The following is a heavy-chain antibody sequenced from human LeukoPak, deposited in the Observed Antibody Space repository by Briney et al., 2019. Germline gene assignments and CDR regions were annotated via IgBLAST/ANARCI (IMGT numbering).Heavy chain of an antibody. CDR3: ARDRTGFTADPHYFDY. D-gene: IGHD3/OR15-3a*01. V-gene: IGHV3-7*05. CDR2: IKQDGSEK. J-gene: IGHJ4*02. CDR1: GFTFGTYW. Sequence: GGSLRLSCAASGFTFGTYWMSWVRQAPGKGLEWVASIKQDGSEKYYVDSVKGRFTISRDNAKNSLYLQVNSLRAEDTAVYYCARDRTGFTADPHYFDYWGQGTLVTVSS.